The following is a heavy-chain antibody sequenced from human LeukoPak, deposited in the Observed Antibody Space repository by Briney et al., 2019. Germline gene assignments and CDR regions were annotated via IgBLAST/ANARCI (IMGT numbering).Heavy chain of an antibody. CDR2: ITGNGVST. CDR1: GFTFEDYG. J-gene: IGHJ5*02. Sequence: PGGSLRLSCAAPGFTFEDYGMHWVRQAPGEGLEWVSLITGNGVSTYYADSVKGRFTISRDNSKNSLYLQMNSLRTEDTALYYCAKCVYSNIYYWFDPWGQGTLVSVSS. CDR3: AKCVYSNIYYWFDP. V-gene: IGHV3-43*02. D-gene: IGHD6-13*01.